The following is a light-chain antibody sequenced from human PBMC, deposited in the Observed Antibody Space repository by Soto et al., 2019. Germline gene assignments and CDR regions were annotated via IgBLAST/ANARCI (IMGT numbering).Light chain of an antibody. CDR2: ATS. J-gene: IGKJ4*01. CDR1: QSVGNN. V-gene: IGKV3-15*01. Sequence: EIVLTQSPATLSVSPGDRATLSCRASQSVGNNFAWYQQKPGQAPRLLIFATSTRATGAPARFSGSGSGPEFTLTISSLQSEDVAVDYCQPYGDWPLTFGGGTKVEIE. CDR3: QPYGDWPLT.